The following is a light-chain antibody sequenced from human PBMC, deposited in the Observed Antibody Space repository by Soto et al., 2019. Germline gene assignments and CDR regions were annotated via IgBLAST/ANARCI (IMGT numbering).Light chain of an antibody. CDR1: QSISSW. CDR3: QQYNSYRT. Sequence: DIQITKFPSKLTASLADRVTITCRASQSISSWLAWYQQKPGKAPKLLIYKASSLESGVPSRFSGSGSGTEFTLTISSLQPDDFATYYCQQYNSYRTFGQGTKV. V-gene: IGKV1-5*03. J-gene: IGKJ1*01. CDR2: KAS.